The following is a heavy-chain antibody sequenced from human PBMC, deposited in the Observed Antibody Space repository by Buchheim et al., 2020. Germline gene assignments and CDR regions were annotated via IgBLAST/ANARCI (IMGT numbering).Heavy chain of an antibody. CDR1: GFTFSSYA. J-gene: IGHJ4*02. Sequence: QVQLVESGGGVVQPGGSLRLSCAVSGFTFSSYAMHWVRQAPGKGLEWVSVIRPDGSNKYYADSLKGRFTISRDPSKNTLYLQKSRLGAEDTAVYYCARDPAGGYDGSGCFDYWGQGTL. D-gene: IGHD3-22*01. CDR3: ARDPAGGYDGSGCFDY. CDR2: IRPDGSNK. V-gene: IGHV3-30-3*01.